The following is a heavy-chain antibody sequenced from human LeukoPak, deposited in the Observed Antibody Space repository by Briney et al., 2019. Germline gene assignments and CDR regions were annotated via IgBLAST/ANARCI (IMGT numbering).Heavy chain of an antibody. CDR2: IWYDGSTT. Sequence: PGGSPRLSCAASGFTFRNHGMYWVRQPPGKGLEWVAVIWYDGSTTYYGDAVKGRFTISRDNSKDTLYLQMNSLRVEDTAVYYCARWGDGSKLDYWGQGTLVTVSS. V-gene: IGHV3-33*01. J-gene: IGHJ4*02. CDR3: ARWGDGSKLDY. D-gene: IGHD2-21*02. CDR1: GFTFRNHG.